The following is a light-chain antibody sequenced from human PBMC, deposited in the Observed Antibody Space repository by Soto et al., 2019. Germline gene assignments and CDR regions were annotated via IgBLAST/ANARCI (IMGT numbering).Light chain of an antibody. CDR2: GGS. V-gene: IGKV3-20*01. CDR1: QSVTSTY. Sequence: EIVLTQSPGTLSLSPGERATLSCRASQSVTSTYLAWYQQKPGQSPRLIIYGGSTRASGFPDRFSGGGSGTDFTLTISRLEPKDSAVYYCHCQQFDSSRMYSFGQGTKLEI. J-gene: IGKJ2*03. CDR3: QQFDSSRMYS.